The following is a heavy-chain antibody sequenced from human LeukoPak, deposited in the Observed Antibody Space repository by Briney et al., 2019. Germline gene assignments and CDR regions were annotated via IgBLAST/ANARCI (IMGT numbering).Heavy chain of an antibody. V-gene: IGHV1-69*04. J-gene: IGHJ5*02. Sequence: GSSVKVSCKASGGTFISYAISWVRQAPGQGLEWMGRIIPILGIANYAQKFQGRVTITADKSTSTAYMELSSLRTEDTAVYYCAREPGGYQLLPFDPWGQGTLVTVSS. D-gene: IGHD2-2*01. CDR2: IIPILGIA. CDR3: AREPGGYQLLPFDP. CDR1: GGTFISYA.